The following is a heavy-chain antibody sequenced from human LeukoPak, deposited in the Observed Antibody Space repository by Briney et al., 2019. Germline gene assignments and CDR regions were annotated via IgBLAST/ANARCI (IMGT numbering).Heavy chain of an antibody. CDR1: GGSISISNYY. CDR3: ARGQLWFGESLPFDY. V-gene: IGHV4-39*01. Sequence: SETLSLTCTVSGGSISISNYYWGWIRQPPGKGLEWIGSIYFSGSTYYNPSLKSRVTISVDTSKNQFSLKLSSVTAADTAVYYCARGQLWFGESLPFDYWGQGTLVTVSS. J-gene: IGHJ4*02. CDR2: IYFSGST. D-gene: IGHD3-10*01.